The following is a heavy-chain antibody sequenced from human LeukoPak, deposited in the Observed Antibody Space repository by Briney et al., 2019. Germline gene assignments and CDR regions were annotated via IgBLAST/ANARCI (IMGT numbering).Heavy chain of an antibody. D-gene: IGHD1-1*01. Sequence: SQALFLTCPFSGGSISRGDYYWTWIRQPPGEGLGWIGYIYYSGSTYYSPSLKSRVSVLVDTSKNQFSLKLSSVTAADTAVYFCARLKTDLEGIDYWGQGTLVTVSS. V-gene: IGHV4-30-4*01. J-gene: IGHJ4*02. CDR3: ARLKTDLEGIDY. CDR2: IYYSGST. CDR1: GGSISRGDYY.